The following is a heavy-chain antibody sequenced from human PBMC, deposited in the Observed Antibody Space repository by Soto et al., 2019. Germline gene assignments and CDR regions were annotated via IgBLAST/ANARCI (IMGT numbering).Heavy chain of an antibody. CDR1: GGSISGYY. CDR3: TREKISGGSGWYGWSS. D-gene: IGHD6-13*01. J-gene: IGHJ5*02. V-gene: IGHV4-59*01. CDR2: IYSSGST. Sequence: QMPLQESGPGLVKPSETLSLTCTVSGGSISGYYWSWIRQPPGKGLEWIGYIYSSGSTNYHPTLNGRLPITVDTSKNQFSLKLSSVTAAATATCYGTREKISGGSGWYGWSSWGQGSQVSVSA.